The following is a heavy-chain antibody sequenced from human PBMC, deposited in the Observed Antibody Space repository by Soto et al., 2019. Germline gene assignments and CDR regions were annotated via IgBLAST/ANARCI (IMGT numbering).Heavy chain of an antibody. Sequence: LSLTCTVSGGSLSSGGYYWSWIRQHPVKGLEWIGYIYYSGSTYYNPSLKSRVTISVDTSKYQFSLKLSSVTAADTAVYYCARVEHDYGDYGLEHYFDYWGQGTLVTVSS. J-gene: IGHJ4*02. D-gene: IGHD4-17*01. CDR1: GGSLSSGGYY. V-gene: IGHV4-31*03. CDR3: ARVEHDYGDYGLEHYFDY. CDR2: IYYSGST.